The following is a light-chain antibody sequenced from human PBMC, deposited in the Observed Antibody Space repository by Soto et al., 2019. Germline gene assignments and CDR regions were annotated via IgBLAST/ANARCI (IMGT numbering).Light chain of an antibody. CDR1: TGAVTSGHY. V-gene: IGLV7-46*01. J-gene: IGLJ1*01. Sequence: QAVVTQEPSLTVSPGGTVTLTCGSSTGAVTSGHYPYWFQQKPGQAPRTLIYDTSNKHSWTPARFSGSLLGGKAALTLPGAQPEDEAEYYCLLSYSGALYVFGTGTKLTVL. CDR3: LLSYSGALYV. CDR2: DTS.